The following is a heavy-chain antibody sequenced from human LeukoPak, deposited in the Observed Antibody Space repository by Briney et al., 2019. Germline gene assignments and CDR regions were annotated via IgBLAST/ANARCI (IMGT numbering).Heavy chain of an antibody. J-gene: IGHJ2*01. Sequence: GGSLRLSCAASGFTFSNYSMNWLRQAPGKGLEWVSSISSSSSYIYYADSVKGRFTISRDNAKNSLYLQMNSLRAEDTAVYYCARDRRPKGWYFDLWGRGTLVTAS. CDR1: GFTFSNYS. V-gene: IGHV3-21*01. CDR3: ARDRRPKGWYFDL. CDR2: ISSSSSYI.